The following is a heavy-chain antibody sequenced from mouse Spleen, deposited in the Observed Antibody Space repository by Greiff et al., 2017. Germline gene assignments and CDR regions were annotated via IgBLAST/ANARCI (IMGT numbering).Heavy chain of an antibody. Sequence: EVKLVESGGGLVKPGGSLKLSCAASGFTFSDYGMHWVRQAPEKGLEWVAYISSGSSTIYYADTVKGRFTISRDNAKNTLFLQMTSLRSEDTAMYYCARGGYYRYYAMDYWGQGTSVTVSS. J-gene: IGHJ4*01. CDR2: ISSGSSTI. V-gene: IGHV5-17*01. CDR1: GFTFSDYG. CDR3: ARGGYYRYYAMDY. D-gene: IGHD2-3*01.